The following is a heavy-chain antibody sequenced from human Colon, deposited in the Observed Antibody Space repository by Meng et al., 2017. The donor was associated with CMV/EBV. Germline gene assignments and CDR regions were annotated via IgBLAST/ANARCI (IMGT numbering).Heavy chain of an antibody. CDR1: GFTFSTYW. D-gene: IGHD2-21*01. Sequence: GSLKISCAASGFTFSTYWMHWVRQAPGKGLVWVSRISSDGSSTTYADSVKGRFTISRDNAKNTLYLQMNSLRGEDTAVYYCARYWGSGRSNWGQGTLVTVSS. J-gene: IGHJ4*02. CDR2: ISSDGSST. V-gene: IGHV3-74*01. CDR3: ARYWGSGRSN.